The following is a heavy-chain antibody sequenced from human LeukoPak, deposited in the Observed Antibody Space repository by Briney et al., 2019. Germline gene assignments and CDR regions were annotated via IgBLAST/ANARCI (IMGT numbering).Heavy chain of an antibody. Sequence: GGSLRLSCAASGFTFSSYAMSWVRQAPGKGLEWASAISGSGGSTYYADSVKGRFTISRDNSKNTLYLQMNSLRAEDTAVYYCAKDFSPYDFWSGYYHDYWGQGTLVTVSS. J-gene: IGHJ4*02. CDR3: AKDFSPYDFWSGYYHDY. CDR1: GFTFSSYA. V-gene: IGHV3-23*01. CDR2: ISGSGGST. D-gene: IGHD3-3*01.